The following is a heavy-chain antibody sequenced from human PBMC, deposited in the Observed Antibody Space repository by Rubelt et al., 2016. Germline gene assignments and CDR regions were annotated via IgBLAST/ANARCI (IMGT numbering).Heavy chain of an antibody. CDR1: GHNFIGYH. CDR2: ITSSGGST. J-gene: IGHJ3*01. V-gene: IGHV1-46*01. CDR3: AARHGTQTYGAFDL. Sequence: QEQLVQSGAAVRKPGASVSISCKPSGHNFIGYHIHWVRQAPGQGLEWMGIITSSGGSTSYAQKVQGRVSLTRDTLELNSLRPEDTAVYFCAARHGTQTYGAFDLWGQGTKVTVSS. D-gene: IGHD6-13*01.